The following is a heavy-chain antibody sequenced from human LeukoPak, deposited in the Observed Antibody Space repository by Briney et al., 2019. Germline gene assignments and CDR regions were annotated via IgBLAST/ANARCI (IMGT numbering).Heavy chain of an antibody. Sequence: SETLSLTCTVSGGSISSSSYYWGWIRQPPGKGLEWIGNIYYSGSTYYNPSLKSRVTISVDTSKNQFSLKLSSVTAADTAVYYCARDPLYCSGGSCYSTWFDPWGQGTLVTVSS. CDR1: GGSISSSSYY. CDR2: IYYSGST. D-gene: IGHD2-15*01. CDR3: ARDPLYCSGGSCYSTWFDP. J-gene: IGHJ5*02. V-gene: IGHV4-39*07.